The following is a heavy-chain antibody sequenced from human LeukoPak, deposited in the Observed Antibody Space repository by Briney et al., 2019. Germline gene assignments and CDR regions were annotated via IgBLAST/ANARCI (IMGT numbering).Heavy chain of an antibody. CDR2: ISYDGSNK. J-gene: IGHJ4*02. Sequence: GGSLRLSCAASGFTFSSYAMHWVRQAPGKGLEWVAVISYDGSNKYYADSVKGRFTISRDNSKNTLYLQMNSLRAEDTAVYFCAKRGVVIRVILVGFHKEAYYFDSWGQGALVTVSS. CDR3: AKRGVVIRVILVGFHKEAYYFDS. CDR1: GFTFSSYA. D-gene: IGHD3-22*01. V-gene: IGHV3-30*01.